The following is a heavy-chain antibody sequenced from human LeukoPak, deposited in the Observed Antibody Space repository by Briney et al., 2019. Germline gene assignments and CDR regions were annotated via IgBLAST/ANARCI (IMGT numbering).Heavy chain of an antibody. D-gene: IGHD1-26*01. CDR1: GFTVSSNY. CDR3: ARGGSYSPFDY. J-gene: IGHJ4*02. CDR2: IYSGGST. V-gene: IGHV3-66*02. Sequence: GGSLRLSCAASGFTVSSNYMSWVRQAPGKGLEWVSVIYSGGSTYYADSVKGRFTISRDNSKNTLYLQMDSLRAEDTAVYYCARGGSYSPFDYWGQGTLVTVSS.